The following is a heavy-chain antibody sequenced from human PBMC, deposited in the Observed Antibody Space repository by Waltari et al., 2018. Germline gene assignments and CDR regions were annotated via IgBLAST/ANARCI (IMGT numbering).Heavy chain of an antibody. Sequence: QLQLQESGPGLVKPSETLSLTCTVSGGSISRSSYYWGWIRQPPGKGLEWIGSIYYSGSTYYNPSLKSRVTISVDTSKNQFSLKLSSVTAADTAVYYCARHRRSSWAPDGYWGQGTLVTVSS. CDR1: GGSISRSSYY. V-gene: IGHV4-39*01. CDR3: ARHRRSSWAPDGY. J-gene: IGHJ4*02. D-gene: IGHD6-13*01. CDR2: IYYSGST.